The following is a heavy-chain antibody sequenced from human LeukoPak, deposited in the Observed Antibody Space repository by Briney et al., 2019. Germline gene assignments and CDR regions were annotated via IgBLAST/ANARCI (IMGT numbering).Heavy chain of an antibody. CDR3: ARDRYYYDSSGYYLYWYFYL. D-gene: IGHD3-22*01. CDR2: IIPIFGTA. CDR1: GGTFSSYA. Sequence: SVKVSCKASGGTFSSYAISWVRQAPGQRLEWMGGIIPIFGTANYAQKFQGRVTITTDESTSTAYMELSSLRSEDTAVYYCARDRYYYDSSGYYLYWYFYLWGRGTLVTVSS. J-gene: IGHJ2*01. V-gene: IGHV1-69*05.